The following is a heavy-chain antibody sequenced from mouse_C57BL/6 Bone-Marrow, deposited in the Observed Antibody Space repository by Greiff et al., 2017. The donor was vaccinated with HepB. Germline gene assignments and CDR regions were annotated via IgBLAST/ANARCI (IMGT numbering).Heavy chain of an antibody. V-gene: IGHV1-26*01. Sequence: EVQLQQSGPELVKPGASVKISCKASGYTFTDYYMNWVKQSHGKSLEWIGDINPNNGGTSYNQKFKGKATLTVDKSSSTAYMELRSLTSEDSAVYYCARVPCYYVLAMDYWGQGTSVTVSS. CDR2: INPNNGGT. J-gene: IGHJ4*01. D-gene: IGHD2-1*01. CDR3: ARVPCYYVLAMDY. CDR1: GYTFTDYY.